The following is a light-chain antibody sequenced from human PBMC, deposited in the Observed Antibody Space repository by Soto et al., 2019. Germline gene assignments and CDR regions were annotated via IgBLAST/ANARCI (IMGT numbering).Light chain of an antibody. CDR3: QQRSNWPLT. V-gene: IGKV3-11*01. CDR2: GAS. Sequence: EIVMTQSPATLSVSPGERVTLSCRASQSVTSNLAWYQQKPGQAPRLLIYGASTRATGIPARFSGSGSGTDFTLTISSLEPEDFAVYYCQQRSNWPLTFGGGTKVEIK. CDR1: QSVTSN. J-gene: IGKJ4*01.